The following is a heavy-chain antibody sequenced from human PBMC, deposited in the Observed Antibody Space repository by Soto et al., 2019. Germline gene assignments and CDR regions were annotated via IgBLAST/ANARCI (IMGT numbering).Heavy chain of an antibody. Sequence: QVQLVQSGAEVKKPGSSVKVSCKASGGTFSSYAISWVRQAPGQGLEWMGGIIPIFGTANYAQKFQGRVTITADEYTSTAYMELSSLRSEDTAVYYCGRARDPVVLTVAVAGFYGMDVWGQGTTVTVSS. CDR2: IIPIFGTA. D-gene: IGHD6-19*01. CDR1: GGTFSSYA. J-gene: IGHJ6*02. V-gene: IGHV1-69*01. CDR3: GRARDPVVLTVAVAGFYGMDV.